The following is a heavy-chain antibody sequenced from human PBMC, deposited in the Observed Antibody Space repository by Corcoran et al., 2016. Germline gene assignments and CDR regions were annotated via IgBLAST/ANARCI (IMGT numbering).Heavy chain of an antibody. D-gene: IGHD3-9*01. CDR3: ARDRRYDILTGYYKSDAFDI. Sequence: QVQLVQSGAEVKKPGASVKVSCKASGYTFTSYGISWVRQAPGQGLEWRGWISAYNGNTNYAQKLQGRVTMTTDTSTSTAYMELRSLRSDDTAVYYCARDRRYDILTGYYKSDAFDIWGQGTMVTVSS. CDR1: GYTFTSYG. CDR2: ISAYNGNT. J-gene: IGHJ3*02. V-gene: IGHV1-18*01.